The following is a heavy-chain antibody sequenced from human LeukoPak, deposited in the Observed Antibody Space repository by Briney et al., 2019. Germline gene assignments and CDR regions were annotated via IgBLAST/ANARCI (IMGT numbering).Heavy chain of an antibody. CDR3: ARGDIVL. Sequence: PGGSLRLSCAAPGFTFTDYWMHWVRQAPGKGLVWVSRINNDGSSTNYADSVKGRFTISRDNAKNTVYLQMNSLRAEDTAVYYCARGDIVLWGQGTLVTVSS. CDR2: INNDGSST. CDR1: GFTFTDYW. D-gene: IGHD5-12*01. J-gene: IGHJ4*02. V-gene: IGHV3-74*01.